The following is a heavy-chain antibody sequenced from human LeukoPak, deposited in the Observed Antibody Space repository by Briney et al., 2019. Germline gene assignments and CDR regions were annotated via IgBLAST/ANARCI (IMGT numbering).Heavy chain of an antibody. J-gene: IGHJ4*02. D-gene: IGHD3-16*01. CDR2: ISSSSYI. Sequence: GGSLRLSCAASGFTFSSYSMNWVRQAPGKGLEWVSSISSSSYIYYADSVKGRFTISRDNAKNSLYLQMNSLRAEDRAVYYCARVPKNYDYVWGRVYWGQGTLVTVSS. V-gene: IGHV3-21*01. CDR3: ARVPKNYDYVWGRVY. CDR1: GFTFSSYS.